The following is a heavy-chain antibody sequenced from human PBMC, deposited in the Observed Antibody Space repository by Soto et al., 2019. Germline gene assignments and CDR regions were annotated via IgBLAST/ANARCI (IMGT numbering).Heavy chain of an antibody. CDR2: IYHSGST. CDR3: ARAGGLGAVAADY. CDR1: GGSISSGGYS. J-gene: IGHJ4*02. V-gene: IGHV4-30-2*01. D-gene: IGHD6-19*01. Sequence: QLQLQESGSGLVKPSQTLSLTCAVSGGSISSGGYSGSWIRQPPGKGLEWIGYIYHSGSTYYNPSPKCRVTISVDRSKNQFSLKLSSVTAADTAVYYCARAGGLGAVAADYWGQGTLVTVSS.